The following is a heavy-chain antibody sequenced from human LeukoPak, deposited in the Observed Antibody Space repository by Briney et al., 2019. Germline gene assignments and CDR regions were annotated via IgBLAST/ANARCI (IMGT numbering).Heavy chain of an antibody. CDR1: GYTFTNYD. J-gene: IGHJ5*02. CDR2: MNPNSGNT. Sequence: GASVKVSCKASGYTFTNYDINWVRQAAGQGLEWMGWMNPNSGNTGYAQKFQGRVTMTRNTSISTAYMELSSLKSEDTAVYYCARVTGGGGKMYINWFDPWGQGTLVTVSS. D-gene: IGHD4-23*01. CDR3: ARVTGGGGKMYINWFDP. V-gene: IGHV1-8*01.